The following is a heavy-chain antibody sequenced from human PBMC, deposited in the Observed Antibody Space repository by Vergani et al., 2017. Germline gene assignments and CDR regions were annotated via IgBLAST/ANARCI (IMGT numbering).Heavy chain of an antibody. CDR3: ARLTFTVTSPFDS. CDR1: GGTFSSYT. CDR2: IIPILGIA. D-gene: IGHD4-17*01. J-gene: IGHJ4*02. V-gene: IGHV1-69*02. Sequence: QVQLVQSGAEVKKPGSSVKVSCKASGGTFSSYTISWVRQAPGQGLEWMGRIIPILGIANYAQKFQGRVTITADKSTSTAYMELSSLRSEDTAVYYCARLTFTVTSPFDSWGQGTLVTVSS.